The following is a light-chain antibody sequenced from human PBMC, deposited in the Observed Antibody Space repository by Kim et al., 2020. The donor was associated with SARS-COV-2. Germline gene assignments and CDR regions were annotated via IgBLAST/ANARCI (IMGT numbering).Light chain of an antibody. J-gene: IGKJ4*01. CDR2: DAS. Sequence: EIVLTQSPATLSLSPGERATLSCRASQSVTHHLAWYQQKRGQPPRLLIYDASNRATGIPARFSGSGSGTDFNLTINSLEPEDFAVYYCQKRYSWPPLTFGGGTKVDIK. CDR1: QSVTHH. CDR3: QKRYSWPPLT. V-gene: IGKV3-11*01.